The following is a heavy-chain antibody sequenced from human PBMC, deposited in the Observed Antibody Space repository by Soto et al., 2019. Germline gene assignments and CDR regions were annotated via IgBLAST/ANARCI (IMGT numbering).Heavy chain of an antibody. Sequence: PGVSLRLSCAASGFTFSSYGMHWVRQAPGKGMEWVAVIWYDGSNKYYADSVKGRCTISRDKSKNTLYLPLNSLRAEDTAVYYCARDHIAAAGTAFDIWRQGTMVTVSS. CDR2: IWYDGSNK. CDR1: GFTFSSYG. J-gene: IGHJ3*02. CDR3: ARDHIAAAGTAFDI. V-gene: IGHV3-33*01. D-gene: IGHD6-13*01.